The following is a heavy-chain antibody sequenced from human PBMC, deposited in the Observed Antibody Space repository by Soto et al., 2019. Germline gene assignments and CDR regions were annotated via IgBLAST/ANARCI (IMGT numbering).Heavy chain of an antibody. CDR2: ISGSGGRT. V-gene: IGHV3-23*01. CDR3: AKEMHYYDSSGYYLKGVFDY. Sequence: EVQLLESGGGLVQPGGSLRLSCAASGVTCSSCAMRWDRQAPGKGLEWVSGISGSGGRTNYEDSVKGRFTISRENAKTTLSVQINGLRAEDTAVYSCAKEMHYYDSSGYYLKGVFDYWGQCTLVTVSS. J-gene: IGHJ4*02. CDR1: GVTCSSCA. D-gene: IGHD3-22*01.